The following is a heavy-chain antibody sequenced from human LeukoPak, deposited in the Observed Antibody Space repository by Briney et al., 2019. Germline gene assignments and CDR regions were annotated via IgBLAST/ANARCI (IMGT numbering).Heavy chain of an antibody. CDR2: INPNSDYT. CDR1: GYTFTDYY. Sequence: ASVKVSCKASGYTFTDYYIHWVRQAPGQGLEWMGWINPNSDYTYYAQKFQGRVTLTRDTSISTVYMELTTLTSDDTALYYCAVAPGDYWGQGTLVSVSA. D-gene: IGHD2-21*01. J-gene: IGHJ4*02. V-gene: IGHV1-2*02. CDR3: AVAPGDY.